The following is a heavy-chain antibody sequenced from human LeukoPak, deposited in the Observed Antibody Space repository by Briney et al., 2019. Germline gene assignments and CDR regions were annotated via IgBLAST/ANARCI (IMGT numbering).Heavy chain of an antibody. Sequence: SGGSLRLSCAASGFTFSSYSMLWVRQAPGKGLEWVSYISSSSSTIYYADSVKGRFTISRDNAKNSLYLQINSLRAEDTAIYYCARRGYSDSSGYDYWGQGTLVTVSS. CDR1: GFTFSSYS. D-gene: IGHD3-22*01. J-gene: IGHJ4*02. CDR2: ISSSSSTI. V-gene: IGHV3-48*04. CDR3: ARRGYSDSSGYDY.